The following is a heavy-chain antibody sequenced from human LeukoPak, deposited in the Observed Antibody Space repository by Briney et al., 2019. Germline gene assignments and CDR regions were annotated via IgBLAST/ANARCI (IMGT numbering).Heavy chain of an antibody. D-gene: IGHD4-23*01. Sequence: GGSLRLSCAASGFTFSSYWMHWVRQAPGKGLVWVSRINSDGSSTSYADSVKGRFTISRDNAKNTLYLRMNSLRAEDTAVYYCARVLGNPYYYYYYMDVWGKGTTVTVSS. CDR2: INSDGSST. V-gene: IGHV3-74*01. CDR3: ARVLGNPYYYYYYMDV. CDR1: GFTFSSYW. J-gene: IGHJ6*03.